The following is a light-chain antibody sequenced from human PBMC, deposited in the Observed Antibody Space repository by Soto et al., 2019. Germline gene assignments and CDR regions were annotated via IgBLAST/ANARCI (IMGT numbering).Light chain of an antibody. V-gene: IGKV3-20*01. J-gene: IGKJ5*01. CDR1: QSVSSN. CDR2: DAS. Sequence: VLSQSPTTVTECNGERVTLCRRASQSVSSNLAWYQQKPGQPPRLLIHDASTRATGIPERFSGSGSGTEFTLTIIRLEPEDFAVYYCQQYGSSPYTFGQGTRLEIK. CDR3: QQYGSSPYT.